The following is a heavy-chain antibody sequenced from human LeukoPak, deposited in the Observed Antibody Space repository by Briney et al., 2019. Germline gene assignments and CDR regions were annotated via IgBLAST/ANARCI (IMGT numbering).Heavy chain of an antibody. CDR1: GFSLSTSGMR. CDR3: ARSSGSSDAFDI. J-gene: IGHJ3*02. CDR2: IDWDDDK. D-gene: IGHD3-10*01. V-gene: IGHV2-70*04. Sequence: SGPALVKPTQTLTLTFAFSGFSLSTSGMRVSWIRQPPGKALEWLARIDWDDDKFYSTSLKTRLTISKDTSKNQVVLTMTNMDPVDTATYYCARSSGSSDAFDIWGQGTMVTVSS.